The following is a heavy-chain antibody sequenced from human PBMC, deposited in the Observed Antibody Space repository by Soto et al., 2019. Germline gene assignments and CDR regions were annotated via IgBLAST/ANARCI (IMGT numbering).Heavy chain of an antibody. Sequence: QVQLVQSGAEVKKPGSSVKVSCQASGGTFSSYAISWVRQAPGQGLEGMGGIIPIFGTANYAQKFQGRVTITADESTSTAYMELRSLRAEDTAVYYCARDRGNSSSSEWYFDLWGRGTLVTVSS. CDR1: GGTFSSYA. V-gene: IGHV1-69*01. J-gene: IGHJ2*01. CDR3: ARDRGNSSSSEWYFDL. D-gene: IGHD6-6*01. CDR2: IIPIFGTA.